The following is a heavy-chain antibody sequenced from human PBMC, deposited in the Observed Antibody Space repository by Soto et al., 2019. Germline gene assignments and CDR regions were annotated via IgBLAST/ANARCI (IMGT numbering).Heavy chain of an antibody. Sequence: TGGSLRLSCAASGFTFRSYAISWVRQAPGKGLEWVSGISGRGGSTYYADSVMGRFTISRDNSKNTLYLQMNSLRAEDTALFYCEKDPKWAEAAQAFDFWGHGT. CDR1: GFTFRSYA. D-gene: IGHD6-19*01. J-gene: IGHJ3*01. CDR3: EKDPKWAEAAQAFDF. V-gene: IGHV3-23*01. CDR2: ISGRGGST.